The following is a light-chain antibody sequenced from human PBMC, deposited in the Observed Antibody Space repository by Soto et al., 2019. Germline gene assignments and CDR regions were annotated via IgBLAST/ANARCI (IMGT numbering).Light chain of an antibody. V-gene: IGKV3-11*01. CDR2: DAS. J-gene: IGKJ2*01. Sequence: EIVLTQSPATLSLSPGERATLSCRARRSVSSYLSWYQQKPGQASRLLLYDASNRATCIPARFSGSGSGTDVTLSISGLEPEAFEVSYCQRRRNWPQYTFGQGTKLQIK. CDR3: QRRRNWPQYT. CDR1: RSVSSY.